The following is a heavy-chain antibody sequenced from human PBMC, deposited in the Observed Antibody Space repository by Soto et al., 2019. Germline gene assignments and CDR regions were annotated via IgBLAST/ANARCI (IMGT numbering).Heavy chain of an antibody. Sequence: SETLSLTCTVSGGSISSYYWSWIRQPPGKGLEWIGYIYYSGSTNYNPSLKSRVTISVDTSKNQFSLKLSSVTAADTAVYYCATHDSSSWYAFDIWGQGTMVTVSS. D-gene: IGHD6-13*01. CDR2: IYYSGST. V-gene: IGHV4-59*01. CDR3: ATHDSSSWYAFDI. CDR1: GGSISSYY. J-gene: IGHJ3*02.